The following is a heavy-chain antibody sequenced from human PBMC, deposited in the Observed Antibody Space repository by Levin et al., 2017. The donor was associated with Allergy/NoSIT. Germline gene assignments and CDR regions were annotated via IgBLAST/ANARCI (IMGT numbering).Heavy chain of an antibody. V-gene: IGHV1-2*02. CDR2: INPNSGGT. CDR1: GYTFTGYY. CDR3: ARGGHWHQLVGDY. Sequence: KISCRASGYTFTGYYMHWVRQAPGQGLEWMGWINPNSGGTNYAQKFQGRVTMTRDTSISTAYMELSRLRSDDTAVYACARGGHWHQLVGDYWGQGTLVTVSS. D-gene: IGHD6-13*01. J-gene: IGHJ4*02.